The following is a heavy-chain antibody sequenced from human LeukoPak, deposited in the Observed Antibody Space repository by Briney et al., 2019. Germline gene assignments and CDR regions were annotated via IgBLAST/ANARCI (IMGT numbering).Heavy chain of an antibody. D-gene: IGHD6-19*01. CDR3: ARVRGAAVADTPERAFDY. CDR2: MYYTGTT. J-gene: IGHJ4*02. V-gene: IGHV4-39*07. Sequence: PSETLSLTCSVSGAFITSSPYFWGWIRQTPGKGLEWIGTMYYTGTTYYNPSLTSRVTISVDTSQTQFSLKLSSVTAADTAVYYCARVRGAAVADTPERAFDYWGQGTLVTVSS. CDR1: GAFITSSPYF.